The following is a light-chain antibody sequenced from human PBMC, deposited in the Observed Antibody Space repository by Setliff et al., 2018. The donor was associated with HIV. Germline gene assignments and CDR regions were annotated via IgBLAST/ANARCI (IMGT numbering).Light chain of an antibody. V-gene: IGLV2-14*01. J-gene: IGLJ1*01. CDR2: EVS. Sequence: QSALTQPASVSGSPGQSITISCTGTSSDVGAYSLVSWYQQHPGKAPKLMIYEVSNRPSGVSNRFSASKSGNTASLTISGLQAEDEADYYCSSYTNSNSYVFGTGTKVTVL. CDR3: SSYTNSNSYV. CDR1: SSDVGAYSL.